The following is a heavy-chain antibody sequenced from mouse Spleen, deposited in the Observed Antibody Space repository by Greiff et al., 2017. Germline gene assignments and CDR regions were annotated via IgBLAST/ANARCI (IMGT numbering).Heavy chain of an antibody. Sequence: EVQLQQSGAELVRPGASVKLSCTASGFNIKDDYMHWVKQRPEQGLEWIGWIDPENGDTEYASKFQGKATITADTSSNTAYLQLSSLTSEDTAVYYCTKWIGVTTVVADYAMDYWGQGTSVTVSS. D-gene: IGHD1-1*01. CDR1: GFNIKDDY. J-gene: IGHJ4*01. CDR3: TKWIGVTTVVADYAMDY. CDR2: IDPENGDT. V-gene: IGHV14-4*01.